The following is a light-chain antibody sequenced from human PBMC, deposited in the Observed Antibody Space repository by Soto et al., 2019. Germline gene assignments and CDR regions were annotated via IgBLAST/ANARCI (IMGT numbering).Light chain of an antibody. V-gene: IGKV3-20*01. CDR1: QSVSNNY. CDR2: GAS. CDR3: QQYGSSPYT. J-gene: IGKJ2*01. Sequence: EIVLTQSPGTLSLSPGERATLSCRASQSVSNNYLAWYQQKPGQAPRLLIYGASSRATGIPDRLSGSGSGTDFTLTISGLEPEDFAVYYCQQYGSSPYTFGQGTKLEIK.